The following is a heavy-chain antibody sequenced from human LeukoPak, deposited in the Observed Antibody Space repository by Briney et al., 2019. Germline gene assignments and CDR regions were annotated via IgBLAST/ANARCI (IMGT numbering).Heavy chain of an antibody. Sequence: GGSLRLSCAASGFTFSDYYMSWIRQAPGKGLEWVAVIWYDGSNKYYADSVKGRFTISRDNSKNTLYLQMNSLRAEDTAVYYCARSSSYGLFGAFDIWGQGTMVTVSS. D-gene: IGHD2-21*01. CDR2: IWYDGSNK. J-gene: IGHJ3*02. CDR3: ARSSSYGLFGAFDI. CDR1: GFTFSDYY. V-gene: IGHV3-33*08.